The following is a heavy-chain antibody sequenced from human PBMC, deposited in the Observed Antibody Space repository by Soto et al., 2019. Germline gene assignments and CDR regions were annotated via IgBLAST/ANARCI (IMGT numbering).Heavy chain of an antibody. CDR1: GYTFTSYG. CDR2: ISAYNGNT. CDR3: ASDLPYTDFWSGYYPGFAFDI. J-gene: IGHJ3*02. D-gene: IGHD3-3*01. Sequence: ASVKVSCKASGYTFTSYGISWVRQAPGQGLEWMGWISAYNGNTNYAQKLQGRVTMTTDTSTSTAYMELRSLRSDDTAVYYCASDLPYTDFWSGYYPGFAFDIWGQGTMVTVSS. V-gene: IGHV1-18*01.